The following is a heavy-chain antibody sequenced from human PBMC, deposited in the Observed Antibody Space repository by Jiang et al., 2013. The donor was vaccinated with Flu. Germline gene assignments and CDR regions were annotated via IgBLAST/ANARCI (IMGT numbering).Heavy chain of an antibody. D-gene: IGHD5-24*01. J-gene: IGHJ3*02. V-gene: IGHV4-4*07. CDR3: ARDNNLVKWKNAFDI. CDR1: GGSISSYY. CDR2: IYTSGST. Sequence: SGSGLVKPSETLSLTCTVSGGSISSYYWSWIRQPAGKGLEWIGRIYTSGSTNYNPSLKSRVTMSVDTSKNQFSLKLSSVTAADTAVYYCARDNNLVKWKNAFDIWGQGTMVTVSS.